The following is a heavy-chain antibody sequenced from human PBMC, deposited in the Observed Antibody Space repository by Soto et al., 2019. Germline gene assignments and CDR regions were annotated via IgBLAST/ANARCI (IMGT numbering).Heavy chain of an antibody. V-gene: IGHV3-48*02. CDR1: GFTFSSYS. CDR2: ISSSSSTI. J-gene: IGHJ5*02. CDR3: ASALAALTCFAP. Sequence: EVQLVESGGGLVQPGGSLRLSCAASGFTFSSYSMNWVRQAPGKGLEWVSYISSSSSTIYYADSVKGPFTISRDNAKNSLSLQMNSLRDADTAVYYCASALAALTCFAPWGQGTLFTVSS. D-gene: IGHD7-27*01.